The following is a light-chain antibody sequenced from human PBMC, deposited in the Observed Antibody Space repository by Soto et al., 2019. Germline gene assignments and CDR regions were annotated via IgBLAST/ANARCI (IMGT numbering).Light chain of an antibody. CDR2: DIT. Sequence: QSVLTQPPSVSGAPGQRVTISCTGSSSNLGAGFDVHWYQPLPGTAPRLLIYDITARPSGVPDRFSGSKSGTSASLAITGLQAEDEAVYYCQSYDTVSGYVFGTGTKVTVL. J-gene: IGLJ1*01. CDR1: SSNLGAGFD. CDR3: QSYDTVSGYV. V-gene: IGLV1-40*01.